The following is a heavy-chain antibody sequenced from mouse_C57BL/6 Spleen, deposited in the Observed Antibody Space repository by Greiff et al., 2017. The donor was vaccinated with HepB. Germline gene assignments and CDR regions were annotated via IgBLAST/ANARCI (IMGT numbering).Heavy chain of an antibody. D-gene: IGHD2-5*01. CDR1: GFTFSSYA. V-gene: IGHV5-4*03. CDR3: ARHSNVNYFDD. CDR2: ISDGGSYT. Sequence: EVKLVEPGGGLVKPGGSLKLSCAASGFTFSSYAMSWVSQTPEKRLEWVATISDGGSYTDYPNNVKGRFTISRDNAKNNLYLQMSHLKSRDTAMYYCARHSNVNYFDDWGQGTTLTVAS. J-gene: IGHJ2*01.